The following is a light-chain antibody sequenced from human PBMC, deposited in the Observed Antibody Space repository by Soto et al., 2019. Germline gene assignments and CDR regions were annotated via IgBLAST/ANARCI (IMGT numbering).Light chain of an antibody. J-gene: IGKJ1*01. CDR2: KAS. CDR3: QQYNPSSRT. V-gene: IGKV1-5*03. CDR1: QTINNL. Sequence: DIQMTQSPSTLSASVGDRVSITCRASQTINNLMAWYQQKPGQAPKLLIYKASSLQSGVPSRFSGSGSGTDFTLTISSLQPDDFATYYCQQYNPSSRTCGQGTKVDIK.